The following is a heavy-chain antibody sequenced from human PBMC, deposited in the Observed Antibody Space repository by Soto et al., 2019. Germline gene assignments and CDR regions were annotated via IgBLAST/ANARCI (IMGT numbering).Heavy chain of an antibody. CDR2: INHSGST. Sequence: SETLSLTCAVYGGSFSGYYWSWIRQPPGKGLEWIGEINHSGSTNYNPSLKSRVTISVDTSKNQFSLKLSSVTAADTAVYYCARGPGSITIFGVVTHPYYYYMDVWGKGTTVTVSS. CDR3: ARGPGSITIFGVVTHPYYYYMDV. V-gene: IGHV4-34*01. J-gene: IGHJ6*03. D-gene: IGHD3-3*01. CDR1: GGSFSGYY.